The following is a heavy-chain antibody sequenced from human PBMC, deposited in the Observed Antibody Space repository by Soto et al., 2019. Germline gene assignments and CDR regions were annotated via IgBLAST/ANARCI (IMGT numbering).Heavy chain of an antibody. Sequence: GRSMRLCSAASGGAFSSYSMNWVRPAPGKGLEWVSSISSSSSYIYYADSVKGRFTISRDNAKNSLYLQMNSLRAEDTAVYYCERGLEYSSPHDALDIRGQGTMVTVSS. CDR3: ERGLEYSSPHDALDI. CDR2: ISSSSSYI. CDR1: GGAFSSYS. J-gene: IGHJ3*02. D-gene: IGHD6-6*01. V-gene: IGHV3-21*01.